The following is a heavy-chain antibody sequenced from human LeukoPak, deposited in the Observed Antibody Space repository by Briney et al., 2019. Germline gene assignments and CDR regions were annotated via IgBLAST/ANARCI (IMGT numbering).Heavy chain of an antibody. J-gene: IGHJ1*01. CDR1: GGSISSYY. V-gene: IGHV4-4*07. Sequence: SETLSLTXTVSGGSISSYYWSWIWQPAGKGLEWIGRIYTSGSTNYNPSLKSRVTMSVDTSKNQFSLKLSSVTAADTAVYYCARDRGYYYSEYFQHWGQGTLVTVSS. CDR2: IYTSGST. CDR3: ARDRGYYYSEYFQH. D-gene: IGHD3-22*01.